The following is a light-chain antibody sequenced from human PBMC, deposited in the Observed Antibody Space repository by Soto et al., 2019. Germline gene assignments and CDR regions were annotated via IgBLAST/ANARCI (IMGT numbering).Light chain of an antibody. CDR3: QQYNYRPRP. V-gene: IGKV3-15*01. J-gene: IGKJ1*01. CDR2: GAT. Sequence: EIVLTQSPGTVSVSTGERATLSCRASQSVSILLAWYQQKPGQAPRLVIQGATTRATGIPARFSGPGSGTEFTLTISLLYAEDFAVYCRQQYNYRPRPFGQGTKVDIK. CDR1: QSVSIL.